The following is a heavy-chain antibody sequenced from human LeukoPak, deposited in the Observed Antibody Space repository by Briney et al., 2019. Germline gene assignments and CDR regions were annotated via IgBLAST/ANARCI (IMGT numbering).Heavy chain of an antibody. D-gene: IGHD6-13*01. Sequence: PGGCVRLSCARSGFTFDEYGMTWVGPAPGKGLEWVSGINWNCGSIGYADSVKGRFTISRDNAKNPVYLQVNSLRAEDTASYHCARRRRSSWSYDRSYYYYMDVWGKGTTVTISS. CDR3: ARRRRSSWSYDRSYYYYMDV. J-gene: IGHJ6*03. CDR1: GFTFDEYG. CDR2: INWNCGSI. V-gene: IGHV3-20*01.